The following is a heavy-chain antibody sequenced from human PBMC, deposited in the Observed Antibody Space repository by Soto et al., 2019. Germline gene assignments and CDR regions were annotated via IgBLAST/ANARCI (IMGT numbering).Heavy chain of an antibody. CDR2: ISWNSGSI. D-gene: IGHD6-19*01. CDR3: AKDGDYTSSGWYYPFDY. J-gene: IGHJ4*02. CDR1: GFTFDDYA. V-gene: IGHV3-9*01. Sequence: GGSLRLSCAASGFTFDDYAMHWVRQAPGKGLEWVSGISWNSGSIGYADSVKGRFTISRDNAKNSLYLQMNSLRAEDTALYYCAKDGDYTSSGWYYPFDYWGQGTLVTVSS.